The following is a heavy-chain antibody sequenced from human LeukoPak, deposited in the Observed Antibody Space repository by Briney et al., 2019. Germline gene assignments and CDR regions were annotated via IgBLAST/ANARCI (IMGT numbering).Heavy chain of an antibody. D-gene: IGHD6-13*01. Sequence: GGSLRLPCAASGFTFSSYAMSWVRQAPGKGLEWVAIISYDGINKYYADSVKGRFTISRDNSKNTLYLQMNSLRAEDTAVYYCARDSDSWYFDYWGQGTLVTVSS. CDR1: GFTFSSYA. V-gene: IGHV3-30*04. J-gene: IGHJ4*02. CDR3: ARDSDSWYFDY. CDR2: ISYDGINK.